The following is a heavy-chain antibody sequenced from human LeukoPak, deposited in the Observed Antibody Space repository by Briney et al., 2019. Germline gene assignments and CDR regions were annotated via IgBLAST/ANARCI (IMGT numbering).Heavy chain of an antibody. CDR3: ARALDSLGGLSLPDY. CDR1: GYCFTNYA. Sequence: ASVKVSCKASGYCFTNYAMNWVRQAPGQGLEFMGWIHPTTGNPAYAQGFSGRFVFSLDTSVTTTYLQINDLKAEDTAVYFCARALDSLGGLSLPDYWGQGTLVTVSS. V-gene: IGHV7-4-1*02. CDR2: IHPTTGNP. D-gene: IGHD3-16*02. J-gene: IGHJ4*02.